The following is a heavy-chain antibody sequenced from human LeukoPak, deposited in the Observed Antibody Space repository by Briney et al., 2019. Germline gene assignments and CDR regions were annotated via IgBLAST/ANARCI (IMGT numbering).Heavy chain of an antibody. Sequence: PSETLSLTCTVSGGSISSYYWSWIRQPPGKGLEWIGYIYYSGSTNYNPSLESRVTISVDTSKNRFSLKLSSVTAADTAVYYCARGYYDTSGYWLSFFDFWGQGTLVTVSS. D-gene: IGHD3-22*01. CDR3: ARGYYDTSGYWLSFFDF. CDR2: IYYSGST. CDR1: GGSISSYY. V-gene: IGHV4-59*12. J-gene: IGHJ4*02.